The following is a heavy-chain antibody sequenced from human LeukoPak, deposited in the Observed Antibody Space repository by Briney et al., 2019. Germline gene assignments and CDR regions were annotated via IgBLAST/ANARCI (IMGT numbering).Heavy chain of an antibody. CDR1: GFTFSSYW. Sequence: GGSLGLSCAASGFTFSSYWMSWVRQAPGKGLEWVANIKQDGSEKYYVDSVKGRFTISRDNAKNSLYLQMNSLRAEDTAVYYCAREEKITYDFWSGYYLPNFDYWGQGTLVTVSS. CDR3: AREEKITYDFWSGYYLPNFDY. V-gene: IGHV3-7*01. CDR2: IKQDGSEK. J-gene: IGHJ4*02. D-gene: IGHD3-3*01.